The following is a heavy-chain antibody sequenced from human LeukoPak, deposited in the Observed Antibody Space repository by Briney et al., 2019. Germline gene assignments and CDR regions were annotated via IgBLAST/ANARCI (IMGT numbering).Heavy chain of an antibody. Sequence: GGSLRLSCAASGFTFDDYSMHWVRQPPGKGLEWLSGIDWNSGSIGYAGSVKGRFTISRDNAKNSLYLQMNSLRADDTAFYYCAKDFSFAATSYYFDFWGRGTLVTVSS. CDR2: IDWNSGSI. CDR3: AKDFSFAATSYYFDF. D-gene: IGHD2-15*01. J-gene: IGHJ4*02. V-gene: IGHV3-9*01. CDR1: GFTFDDYS.